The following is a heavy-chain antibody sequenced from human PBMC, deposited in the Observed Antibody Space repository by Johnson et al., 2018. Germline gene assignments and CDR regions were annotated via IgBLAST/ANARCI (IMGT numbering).Heavy chain of an antibody. CDR3: ARARMPYGDYLEYFQH. J-gene: IGHJ1*01. CDR1: GFTFSSYG. V-gene: IGHV3-30*03. D-gene: IGHD4-17*01. Sequence: QVQLVQSGGGVVQXGRSLRLSCAASGFTFSSYGMHWVRQAPGKGLEWVAVISYDGSNKYYADSVKGRFTISRDNSKNTLYLQMNSLRAEDTAVYYCARARMPYGDYLEYFQHWGQGTLVTVSS. CDR2: ISYDGSNK.